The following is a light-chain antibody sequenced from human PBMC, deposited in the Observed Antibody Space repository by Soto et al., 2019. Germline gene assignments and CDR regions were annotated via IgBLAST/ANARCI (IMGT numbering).Light chain of an antibody. Sequence: DIQMTQSPSTLSASVGDRVTITCRASQSVNKWLAWFQQKPGKVPKLLIFDASTLQTGVPSRFGGGGSGTEFTLTISGLQPDDFATYYCQQYNTYSTFGQGTRLEIK. CDR3: QQYNTYST. CDR1: QSVNKW. V-gene: IGKV1-5*01. CDR2: DAS. J-gene: IGKJ5*01.